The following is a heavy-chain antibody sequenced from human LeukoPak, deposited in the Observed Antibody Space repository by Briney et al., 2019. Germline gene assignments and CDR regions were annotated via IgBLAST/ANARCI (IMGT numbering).Heavy chain of an antibody. CDR2: ISNNGGYT. J-gene: IGHJ4*02. CDR3: VRRNLFDY. Sequence: PGGSLRLSCAASGFTFSSSAMSWVRQAPGKGLEWVSAISNNGGYTYYADSVQGRFTISRDDAKNSVYLQMNNLRVQDTAVYYCVRRNLFDYWGQGTLVTVSS. CDR1: GFTFSSSA. V-gene: IGHV3-23*01.